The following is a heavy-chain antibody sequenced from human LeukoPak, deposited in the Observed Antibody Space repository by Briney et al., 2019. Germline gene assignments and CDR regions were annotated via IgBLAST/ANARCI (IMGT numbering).Heavy chain of an antibody. CDR3: AKDTAGGLLTVAGFDY. D-gene: IGHD6-19*01. Sequence: PGRSLRLSCAASGFTFDDYAMHWVRQAPGKGLEWVSGISWNSGSIGYADSVKGRFTISRDNAKNSLYLQMNSLRAEDTALYYCAKDTAGGLLTVAGFDYWGQGTLVTVSS. CDR2: ISWNSGSI. CDR1: GFTFDDYA. J-gene: IGHJ4*02. V-gene: IGHV3-9*01.